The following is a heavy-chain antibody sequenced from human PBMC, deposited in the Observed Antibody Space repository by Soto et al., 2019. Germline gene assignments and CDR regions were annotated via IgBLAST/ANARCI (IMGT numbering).Heavy chain of an antibody. D-gene: IGHD4-4*01. CDR3: ARPLWRDDYNWGYFDL. Sequence: QVQLVESGGGVVQPGRSLRLSCAASGFTFSSYAMHWVRQAPGKGLEWVAVISYDGSNKYYAHSVKGRFTITRDNSKNTLYLQMNSLRTEDTAVYYSARPLWRDDYNWGYFDLWGRGTLVTVSS. CDR2: ISYDGSNK. V-gene: IGHV3-30-3*01. J-gene: IGHJ2*01. CDR1: GFTFSSYA.